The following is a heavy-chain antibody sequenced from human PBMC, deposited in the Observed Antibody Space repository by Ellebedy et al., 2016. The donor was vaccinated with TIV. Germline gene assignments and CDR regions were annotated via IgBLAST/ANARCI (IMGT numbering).Heavy chain of an antibody. J-gene: IGHJ6*03. CDR2: MNPNSGNT. V-gene: IGHV1-8*01. CDR1: GYTFTSYD. CDR3: ARAPGRVVRGVIRGHNYYDYYYMDV. D-gene: IGHD3-10*01. Sequence: AASVKVSCKASGYTFTSYDINWVRQATGQGLEWMGWMNPNSGNTGYAQNFQVRGTMTRNTPLNKAYMEQSSLRSEVTAVYYSARAPGRVVRGVIRGHNYYDYYYMDVWGKGTTVTVSS.